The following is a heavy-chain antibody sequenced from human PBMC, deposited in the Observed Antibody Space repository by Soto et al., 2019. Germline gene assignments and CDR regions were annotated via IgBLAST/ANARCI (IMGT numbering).Heavy chain of an antibody. V-gene: IGHV4-31*03. J-gene: IGHJ6*02. Sequence: SETLSLTCTVSGDSISRGGDYWSWIRQHPGKGLEWIGYSYYTGNTYSNPTLKSRVTISVDTSKNQFSPKLTSVTAADTAVYYCARAIVVTIGGMDVWGQGTTVTVSS. CDR2: SYYTGNT. CDR1: GDSISRGGDY. CDR3: ARAIVVTIGGMDV. D-gene: IGHD5-12*01.